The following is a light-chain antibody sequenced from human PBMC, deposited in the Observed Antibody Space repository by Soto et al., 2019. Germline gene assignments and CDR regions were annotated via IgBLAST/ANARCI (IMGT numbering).Light chain of an antibody. CDR1: ALPKQY. CDR3: QSADSSGTYSVV. CDR2: KDS. J-gene: IGLJ1*01. Sequence: SYELTQPPSVSVSPGQTARITCSGDALPKQYAYWYQQKPGQAPVLVIYKDSERPSGIPERFSGSSSGTTVTLTISGVQAEDEADYYCQSADSSGTYSVVFGTGTKLTVL. V-gene: IGLV3-25*03.